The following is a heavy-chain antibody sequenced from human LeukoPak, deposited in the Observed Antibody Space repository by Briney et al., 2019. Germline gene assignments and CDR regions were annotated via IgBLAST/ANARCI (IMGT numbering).Heavy chain of an antibody. CDR3: ARQIAVAGEWAFDI. V-gene: IGHV4-39*01. CDR2: IHSSGNT. J-gene: IGHJ3*02. D-gene: IGHD6-19*01. Sequence: SETLSLTCTFSGGSITSGSYYWGWIRQPPGKGLEWIGSIHSSGNTYYDPSPKSRVTISVDTSKNEFSLNLSSVTAADTAVYYCARQIAVAGEWAFDIWGQGTMVTVSS. CDR1: GGSITSGSYY.